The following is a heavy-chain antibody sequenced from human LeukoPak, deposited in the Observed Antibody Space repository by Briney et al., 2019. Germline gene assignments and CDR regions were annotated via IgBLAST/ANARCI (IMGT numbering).Heavy chain of an antibody. CDR3: ARVRLDYDVFGVVNRKKQYYFDY. CDR2: ISHSGNT. J-gene: IGHJ4*02. Sequence: SETLSLTYALYGGSFSGYYWSWIRQSPQKGLEWIWEISHSGNTNHNPSLKSRVTISIHTSKNQFSLKLSSVTAADTAVYYCARVRLDYDVFGVVNRKKQYYFDYWGQGTLVTVSS. D-gene: IGHD3-3*01. CDR1: GGSFSGYY. V-gene: IGHV4-34*01.